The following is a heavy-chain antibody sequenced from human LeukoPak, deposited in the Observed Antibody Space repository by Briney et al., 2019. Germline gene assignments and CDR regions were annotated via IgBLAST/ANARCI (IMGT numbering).Heavy chain of an antibody. D-gene: IGHD5-24*01. Sequence: PSETLSLTCTVSGGSISSSSYYWGWIRQPPGKGLEWIGSIYYSGSTYYNPSLKSRVTISVDTSKNQFSLKLSSVTAADTAVYYCARLGCVEMAPLDAFDIWGQGTMVTVSS. V-gene: IGHV4-39*01. CDR3: ARLGCVEMAPLDAFDI. CDR1: GGSISSSSYY. J-gene: IGHJ3*02. CDR2: IYYSGST.